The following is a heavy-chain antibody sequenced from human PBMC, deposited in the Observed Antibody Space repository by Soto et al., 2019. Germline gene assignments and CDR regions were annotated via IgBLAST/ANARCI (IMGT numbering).Heavy chain of an antibody. J-gene: IGHJ6*02. CDR1: GYTFTSYC. D-gene: IGHD3-3*01. CDR3: ARDRQAYDFWSGYYSWGDYYYYYGMDV. Sequence: ASVKVSCKASGYTFTSYCISWVRQAPGQGLEWMGWISAYNGNTNYAQKLQGRVTMTTDTSTSTAYMELRSLRSDDTAVYYCARDRQAYDFWSGYYSWGDYYYYYGMDVWG. V-gene: IGHV1-18*01. CDR2: ISAYNGNT.